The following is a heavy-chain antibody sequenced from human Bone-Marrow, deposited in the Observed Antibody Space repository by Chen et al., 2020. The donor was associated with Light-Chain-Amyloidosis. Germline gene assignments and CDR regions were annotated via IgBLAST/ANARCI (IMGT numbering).Heavy chain of an antibody. V-gene: IGHV4-34*01. Sequence: QVQLQQWGAGLLKPSETLSLTGAVYGGSFSGYYWSWIRQPPGKGLEWIGEINHSGSTNYNPSLKSRVTISVDTSKNQFSLKLSSVTAADTAVYYCARRGGWNIVVVPAAPRDAFDIWGQGTMVTVSS. J-gene: IGHJ3*02. CDR3: ARRGGWNIVVVPAAPRDAFDI. CDR2: INHSGST. CDR1: GGSFSGYY. D-gene: IGHD2-2*01.